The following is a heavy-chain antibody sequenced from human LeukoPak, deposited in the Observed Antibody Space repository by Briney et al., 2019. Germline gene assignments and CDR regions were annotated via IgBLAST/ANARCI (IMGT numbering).Heavy chain of an antibody. CDR2: ISYDGSNK. CDR1: GFTFSSYA. V-gene: IGHV3-30*04. J-gene: IGHJ6*03. Sequence: GGSLRLSCAASGFTFSSYAMHWVRQAPGKGLEWVAVISYDGSNKYYADSVKGRFTISRDNAKDSLYLQMNSLRAEDTAVYYCAREGGPAGYFDWLLLPRGHYYYYMDVWGKGTTVTISS. D-gene: IGHD3-9*01. CDR3: AREGGPAGYFDWLLLPRGHYYYYMDV.